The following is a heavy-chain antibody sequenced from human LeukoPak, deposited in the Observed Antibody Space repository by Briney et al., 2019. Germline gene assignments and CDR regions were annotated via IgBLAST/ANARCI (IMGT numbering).Heavy chain of an antibody. J-gene: IGHJ4*02. CDR2: IKPDGSDR. CDR3: ARGGHRQKEF. V-gene: IGHV3-7*01. D-gene: IGHD3-10*01. CDR1: GFIFSNYW. Sequence: GGSLRLSCAASGFIFSNYWMTWVRQPPGKGLEWVAIIKPDGSDRYSVDSEKGRFTVSRDNAKNSLYLQMSSLRAEDTAVYYCARGGHRQKEFWGQGTLVTVSS.